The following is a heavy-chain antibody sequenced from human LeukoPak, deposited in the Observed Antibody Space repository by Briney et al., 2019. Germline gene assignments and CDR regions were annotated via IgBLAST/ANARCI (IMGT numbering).Heavy chain of an antibody. CDR1: GYTFTSYA. D-gene: IGHD6-13*01. CDR3: ARDRLGSYNWFDP. CDR2: INAGNGNT. V-gene: IGHV1-3*01. J-gene: IGHJ5*02. Sequence: VASVKVSCKASGYTFTSYAMHWVRQAPGQRLEWMGWINAGNGNTKYSQKFQGRVTITRDTSASTAYMELSSLRSEDTAVYYCARDRLGSYNWFDPWGQGTLVTVSS.